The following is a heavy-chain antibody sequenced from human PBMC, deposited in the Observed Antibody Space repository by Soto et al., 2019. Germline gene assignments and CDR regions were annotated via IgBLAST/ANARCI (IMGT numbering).Heavy chain of an antibody. CDR3: ARLYGLDAFEI. CDR1: GGSISSYY. Sequence: SETLSLTCTVSGGSISSYYWSWIRQPPGKGLEWIGYIYYSGSTNYNPSLKSRVTISVDTSKNQFSPKLSSVTAADTAVYYCARLYGLDAFEIWGQGTMVTVSS. D-gene: IGHD4-17*01. J-gene: IGHJ3*02. CDR2: IYYSGST. V-gene: IGHV4-59*01.